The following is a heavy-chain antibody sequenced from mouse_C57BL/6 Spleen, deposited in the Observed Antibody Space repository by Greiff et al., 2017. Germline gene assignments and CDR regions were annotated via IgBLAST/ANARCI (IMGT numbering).Heavy chain of an antibody. D-gene: IGHD1-1*01. CDR3: ARSTTVVAKGFAY. J-gene: IGHJ3*01. CDR2: IYPGDGDT. CDR1: GYAFSSSW. V-gene: IGHV1-82*01. Sequence: VQRVESGPELVKPGASVKISCKASGYAFSSSWMNWVKQRPGKGLEWIGRIYPGDGDTNYNGKFKGKATLTADKSSSTAYMQLSSLTSEDSAVYFCARSTTVVAKGFAYWGQGTLVTVSA.